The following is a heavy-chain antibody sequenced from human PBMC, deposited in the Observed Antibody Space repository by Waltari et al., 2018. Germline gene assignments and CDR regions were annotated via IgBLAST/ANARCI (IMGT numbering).Heavy chain of an antibody. V-gene: IGHV4-38-2*01. Sequence: QVQLQESGPGLVKPSETLSLTCAVSGYSISSGYYWGWIRQPPGKGLEWIGSIYHSGSTYYNPSLKSRVTISVDTSKNQFSLKLSSVTAADTVVYYCARPRDYCSGGSCYSSAFDIWGQGTMVTVSS. CDR3: ARPRDYCSGGSCYSSAFDI. D-gene: IGHD2-15*01. J-gene: IGHJ3*02. CDR1: GYSISSGYY. CDR2: IYHSGST.